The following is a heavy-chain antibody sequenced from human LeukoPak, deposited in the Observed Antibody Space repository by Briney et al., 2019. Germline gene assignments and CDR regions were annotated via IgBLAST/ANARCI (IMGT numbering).Heavy chain of an antibody. D-gene: IGHD3-9*01. CDR1: GGSISTSSYY. CDR3: ARVLYDILTGYGEYYYYYMDV. J-gene: IGHJ6*03. CDR2: IFYSGST. V-gene: IGHV4-39*07. Sequence: PSETLSLTCTVSGGSISTSSYYWGWVRQPPGKGLEWIGNIFYSGSTYYSPSLKSRVTISLDTSRNQFSLKLSSVTAADTAVYYCARVLYDILTGYGEYYYYYMDVWGKGTTVTISS.